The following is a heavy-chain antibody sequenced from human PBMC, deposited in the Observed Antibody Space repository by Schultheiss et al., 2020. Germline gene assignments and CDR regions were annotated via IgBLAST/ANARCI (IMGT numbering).Heavy chain of an antibody. J-gene: IGHJ6*02. CDR3: ATSEATYYYYGMDV. CDR2: ISAYNGNT. D-gene: IGHD1-26*01. CDR1: GYTFTSYG. V-gene: IGHV1-18*01. Sequence: ASVKVSYKASGYTFTSYGISWVRQAPGQGLEWMGWISAYNGNTNYAQKLQGRVTMTTDTSTSTAYMELRSLRSDDTAVYYCATSEATYYYYGMDVWGQGTTVTVSS.